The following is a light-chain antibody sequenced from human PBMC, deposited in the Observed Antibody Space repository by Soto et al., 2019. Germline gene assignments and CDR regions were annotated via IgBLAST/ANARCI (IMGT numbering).Light chain of an antibody. Sequence: DIQMTQSPSTLSASVEDRVTSTCRASQSISSWLAWYQQKPGKAPKLLIYKASSLESGVPSRFSGSGSGTEFTLTISSLQPDDFATYYCQQYNSLWTFGQGTKVEIK. CDR1: QSISSW. CDR2: KAS. V-gene: IGKV1-5*03. J-gene: IGKJ1*01. CDR3: QQYNSLWT.